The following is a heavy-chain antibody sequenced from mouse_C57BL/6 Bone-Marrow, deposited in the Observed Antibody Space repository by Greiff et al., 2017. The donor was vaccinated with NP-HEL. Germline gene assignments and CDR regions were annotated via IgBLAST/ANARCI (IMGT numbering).Heavy chain of an antibody. Sequence: VKLQESGPELVKPGASVKLSCKASGYTFTSYDINWVKQRPGQGLEWIGWIYPRDGSTKYNEKFKGKATLTVDTASSTAYMDLHSLTSEDSAVSFCARVGYYGSYWYFDVWGTGTTVTVSS. CDR3: ARVGYYGSYWYFDV. D-gene: IGHD1-1*01. J-gene: IGHJ1*03. CDR2: IYPRDGST. V-gene: IGHV1-85*01. CDR1: GYTFTSYD.